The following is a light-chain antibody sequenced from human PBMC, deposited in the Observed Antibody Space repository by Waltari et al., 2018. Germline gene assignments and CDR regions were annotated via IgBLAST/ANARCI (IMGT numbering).Light chain of an antibody. CDR3: QQYGSSPRFT. V-gene: IGKV3-20*01. CDR2: DAS. Sequence: EIVLTQPPGTLSLSPGERATLSCRASQSLSSSYLAWYQQKPGQAPRPLIYDASSRATGIPDRFSGRGSGTDFTLTISRLEPEDFAVYYCQQYGSSPRFTFGPGTKVDIK. CDR1: QSLSSSY. J-gene: IGKJ3*01.